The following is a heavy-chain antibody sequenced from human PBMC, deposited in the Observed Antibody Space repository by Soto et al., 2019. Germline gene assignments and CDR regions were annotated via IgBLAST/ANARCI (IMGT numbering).Heavy chain of an antibody. CDR2: ISYDGSNK. CDR3: ARASGHYYDSSGDAFDI. V-gene: IGHV3-30-3*01. CDR1: GFTFSSYA. D-gene: IGHD3-22*01. J-gene: IGHJ3*02. Sequence: QVQLVESGGGVVQPGRSLRLSCAASGFTFSSYAMHWVRQAPGKGLEWVAVISYDGSNKYYADSVKGRFTISRDNSKNTLYLQMNSLRAEDTAVYYCARASGHYYDSSGDAFDIWGQGTMVTVSS.